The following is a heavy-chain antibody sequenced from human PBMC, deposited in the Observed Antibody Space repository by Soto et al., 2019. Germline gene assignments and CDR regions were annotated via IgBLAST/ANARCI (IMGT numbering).Heavy chain of an antibody. CDR3: ARDGPRAAAGTGWYFDL. CDR1: GGSISSYY. Sequence: QVQLQESGPGLVKPSETLSLTCTVSGGSISSYYWSWIRQPPGKGLEWIGYIYYSGSTNYNPSLMRRVTISVDPSKHQFSLKLRSVTAADTAVYYCARDGPRAAAGTGWYFDLWGRGTLVTVSS. V-gene: IGHV4-59*01. J-gene: IGHJ2*01. D-gene: IGHD6-13*01. CDR2: IYYSGST.